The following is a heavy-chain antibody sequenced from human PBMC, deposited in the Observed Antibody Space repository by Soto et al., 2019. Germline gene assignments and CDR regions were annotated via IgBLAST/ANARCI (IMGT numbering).Heavy chain of an antibody. D-gene: IGHD3-22*01. Sequence: SETLSLTCAVYGGSFSGYYWSWIRQPPGKXLEWIGEINHSGSTNYNPSLKSRVTISVDTSKNQFSLKLSSVTAADTAVYYCARARKRSYYYDSSGYLVTFDIWGQGTMVTVSS. CDR3: ARARKRSYYYDSSGYLVTFDI. CDR2: INHSGST. CDR1: GGSFSGYY. J-gene: IGHJ3*02. V-gene: IGHV4-34*01.